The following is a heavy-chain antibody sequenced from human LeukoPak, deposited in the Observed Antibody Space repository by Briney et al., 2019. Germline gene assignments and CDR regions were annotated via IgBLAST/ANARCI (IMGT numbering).Heavy chain of an antibody. J-gene: IGHJ5*02. CDR3: ARPMTTRAPNWFDP. V-gene: IGHV1-8*03. CDR2: MNPNSGNT. CDR1: GYTFTSYD. Sequence: ASVKVSCKASGYTFTSYDINWVRQATGQGLEWMGWMNPNSGNTGYAQKFQGRVTITRNTSISTAYMELSSLRAEDTAVYYCARPMTTRAPNWFDPWGQGTLVTVSS. D-gene: IGHD4-11*01.